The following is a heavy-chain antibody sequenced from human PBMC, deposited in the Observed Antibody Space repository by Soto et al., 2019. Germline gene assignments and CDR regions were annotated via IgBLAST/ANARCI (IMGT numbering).Heavy chain of an antibody. D-gene: IGHD3-22*01. Sequence: ASVKVSCKASGYTFTSYGISWVRQAPGQGLEWMGWISAYNGNTNYEQKLQGRFTMTTDTSTSTAYMELRSLRSDDTAVYYCAGVFVITAVTPIDYWGQGTLVTVSS. J-gene: IGHJ4*02. CDR2: ISAYNGNT. V-gene: IGHV1-18*01. CDR3: AGVFVITAVTPIDY. CDR1: GYTFTSYG.